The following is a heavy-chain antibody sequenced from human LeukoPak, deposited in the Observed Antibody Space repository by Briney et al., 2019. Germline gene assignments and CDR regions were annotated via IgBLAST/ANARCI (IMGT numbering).Heavy chain of an antibody. Sequence: SETLSLTCAVSGGSFSGKYWTWIRQPPGKGLEWIGEITYSGSIYYNPSLKSRVTISVDTSKNQFSLKLSSVTAADTAVYYCARGGYSDFGYWGQGTLVTVSS. J-gene: IGHJ4*02. V-gene: IGHV4-34*01. D-gene: IGHD5-12*01. CDR1: GGSFSGKY. CDR2: ITYSGSI. CDR3: ARGGYSDFGY.